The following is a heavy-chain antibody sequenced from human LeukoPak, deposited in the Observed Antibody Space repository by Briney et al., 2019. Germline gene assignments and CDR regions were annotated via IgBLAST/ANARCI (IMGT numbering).Heavy chain of an antibody. Sequence: GASVKVSCKASGGTFSSYAISWVRQAPGQGLEWMGGIIPIFGTANYAQKFQGRVTITADESTSTAYMELGSLRSEDTAVYYCARADIVVVPAAQSYYYYGMDVWGKGTTVTVSS. CDR3: ARADIVVVPAAQSYYYYGMDV. D-gene: IGHD2-2*01. CDR1: GGTFSSYA. CDR2: IIPIFGTA. J-gene: IGHJ6*04. V-gene: IGHV1-69*13.